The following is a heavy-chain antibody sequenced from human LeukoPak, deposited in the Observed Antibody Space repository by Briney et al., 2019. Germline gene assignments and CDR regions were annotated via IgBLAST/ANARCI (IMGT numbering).Heavy chain of an antibody. J-gene: IGHJ5*01. CDR1: AYTFTSYD. D-gene: IGHD2-2*01. CDR3: ARAGRGHCSTTSCYACDS. CDR2: MNPNSGNA. V-gene: IGHV1-8*01. Sequence: ASVKVSCKASAYTFTSYDINWVRQATGQGLEWMGWMNPNSGNAGYAQKFQGRVTMTRNTSISTAYMELSSLRSDDTAAYYCARAGRGHCSTTSCYACDSWGQGTLVTVSS.